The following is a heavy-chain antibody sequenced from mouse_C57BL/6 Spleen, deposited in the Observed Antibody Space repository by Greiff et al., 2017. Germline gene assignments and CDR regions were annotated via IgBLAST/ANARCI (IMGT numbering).Heavy chain of an antibody. J-gene: IGHJ1*03. D-gene: IGHD1-1*01. Sequence: EVQLQQSGPELVKPGASVKISCKASGYTFTDYYMNWVKQSHGKSLEWIGDINPNNGGTSYNQKFKGKATLTVDKSSSTAYMELRSLTSEDSAVYYCARKGSRGWYFDVWGTGTTVTVSS. V-gene: IGHV1-26*01. CDR1: GYTFTDYY. CDR2: INPNNGGT. CDR3: ARKGSRGWYFDV.